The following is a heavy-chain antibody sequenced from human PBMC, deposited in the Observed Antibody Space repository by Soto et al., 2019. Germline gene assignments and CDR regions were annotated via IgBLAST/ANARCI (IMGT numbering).Heavy chain of an antibody. CDR1: GGSFSGYY. J-gene: IGHJ5*02. V-gene: IGHV4-34*01. CDR2: INHSGST. CDR3: ARSLVVVAATHWFDP. D-gene: IGHD2-15*01. Sequence: SETLSLTCAVYGGSFSGYYWSWIRQPPGKGLEWIGEINHSGSTNYNPSLKSRVTISVDTSKNQFSLKLGSVTAADTAVYYCARSLVVVAATHWFDPWGQGTLVTVSS.